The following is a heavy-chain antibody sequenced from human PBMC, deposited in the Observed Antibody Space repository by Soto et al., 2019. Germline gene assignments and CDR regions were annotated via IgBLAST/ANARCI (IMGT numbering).Heavy chain of an antibody. CDR1: GLTFSSYS. J-gene: IGHJ6*02. CDR2: ISSSSTTI. V-gene: IGHV3-48*01. Sequence: PGGSLRLSCAASGLTFSSYSMNWVRQAPGKGLEWISYISSSSTTIYYADSVKGRFTISRDNAENSLRLQMNSLRVDDTAVYYCASRGGLVRGNYYGMDVWGQGTTVTVSS. CDR3: ASRGGLVRGNYYGMDV. D-gene: IGHD3-10*01.